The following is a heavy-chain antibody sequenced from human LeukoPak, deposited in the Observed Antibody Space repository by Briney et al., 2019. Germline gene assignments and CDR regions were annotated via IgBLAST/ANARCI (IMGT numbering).Heavy chain of an antibody. D-gene: IGHD3-10*01. Sequence: GGSLRLSCAASGFTFSSYWMHWVRQVPGKGLVWVSRINSDGSSTSYADSVKGRFTISRDNAKNTLYLQMNSLRAEDMAVYYCARDGKADYYGSGNPPRYWYFDLWGRGTLVTVSS. V-gene: IGHV3-74*01. CDR2: INSDGSST. CDR3: ARDGKADYYGSGNPPRYWYFDL. CDR1: GFTFSSYW. J-gene: IGHJ2*01.